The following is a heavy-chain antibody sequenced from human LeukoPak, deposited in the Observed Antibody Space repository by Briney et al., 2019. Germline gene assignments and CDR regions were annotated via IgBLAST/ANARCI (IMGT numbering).Heavy chain of an antibody. Sequence: PSETLSLTCTVSGGSISSYYWSWVRQPPGTGLEWIGYIYYSGSTNYNPSLKSRVTISVDTSKNQFSLKLSSVTAADTAVYYCARIFPRTTYYYDSSRRYYFDYWGQGTLVTVSS. CDR2: IYYSGST. J-gene: IGHJ4*02. D-gene: IGHD3-22*01. CDR3: ARIFPRTTYYYDSSRRYYFDY. V-gene: IGHV4-59*01. CDR1: GGSISSYY.